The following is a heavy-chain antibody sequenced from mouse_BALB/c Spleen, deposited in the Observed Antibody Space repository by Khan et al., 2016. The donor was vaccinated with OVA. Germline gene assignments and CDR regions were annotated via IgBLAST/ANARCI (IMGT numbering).Heavy chain of an antibody. CDR3: ARGGYGNRYYAMDY. Sequence: VQLQQSGAELARPGASVKLSCKASGYTFTSYWMQWVKQRPGQGLEWIGAIYPGDGDTRYTQKFKGKATLTADKSSSTAYMQLSSVASEDSAVYYCARGGYGNRYYAMDYWGQGTSVTVSS. J-gene: IGHJ4*01. D-gene: IGHD2-10*02. V-gene: IGHV1-87*01. CDR2: IYPGDGDT. CDR1: GYTFTSYW.